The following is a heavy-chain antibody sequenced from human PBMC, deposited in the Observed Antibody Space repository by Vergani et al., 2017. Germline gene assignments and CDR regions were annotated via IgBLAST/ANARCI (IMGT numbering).Heavy chain of an antibody. CDR3: ARGIAAVGRSSSIAAAGSLEY. CDR1: GGTFSSYA. D-gene: IGHD6-13*01. J-gene: IGHJ4*02. CDR2: IIPIFGTA. V-gene: IGHV1-69*01. Sequence: QVQLVQSGAEVKKPGSSVKVSCKASGGTFSSYAISWVRQAPGQGLEWMGGIIPIFGTANYAQKFQGRVTITADESTSTAYMELSSLRSEDTAVYYCARGIAAVGRSSSIAAAGSLEYWGQGTLVTVSS.